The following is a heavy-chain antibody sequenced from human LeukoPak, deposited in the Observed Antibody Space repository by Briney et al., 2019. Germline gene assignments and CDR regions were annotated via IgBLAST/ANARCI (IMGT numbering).Heavy chain of an antibody. CDR2: IYHSGST. Sequence: SETLSLTCAVSGGSISSSNWWSWVRQPPGKGLEWIGEIYHSGSTNYNPSLKSRVTISVDKSKNQFSLKLSSVTAAGTAVYYCATPSNYYDSSGYLFDIWGQGTKVTVSS. CDR1: GGSISSSNW. D-gene: IGHD3-22*01. V-gene: IGHV4-4*02. J-gene: IGHJ3*02. CDR3: ATPSNYYDSSGYLFDI.